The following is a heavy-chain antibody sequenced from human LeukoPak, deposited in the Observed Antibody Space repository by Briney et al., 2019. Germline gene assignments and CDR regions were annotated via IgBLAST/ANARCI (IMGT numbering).Heavy chain of an antibody. J-gene: IGHJ4*02. CDR3: AKDLPGSGWYS. V-gene: IGHV3-23*01. CDR2: ITGSGDYT. Sequence: TGGSLRLSCAASGFILSSYTIHWVRQAPGKGLEWVSAITGSGDYTYYADSVKGRFTISRDNSKNTLYLQMNSLRAEDTAIYYCAKDLPGSGWYSWGQGTLVTVSS. D-gene: IGHD6-19*01. CDR1: GFILSSYT.